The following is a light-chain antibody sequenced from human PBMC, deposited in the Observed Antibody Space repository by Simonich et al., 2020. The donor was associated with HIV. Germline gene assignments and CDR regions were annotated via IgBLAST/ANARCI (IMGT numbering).Light chain of an antibody. CDR3: CSYAGSSYVV. CDR1: SSNIGAGYD. J-gene: IGLJ2*01. Sequence: QSVLTQPPSASGTPGQRVTISCTGSSSNIGAGYDVHWYQQLPGTAPKLLIYGDNNRPSGVPDRFSGSKSGTSASLTISGLQAEDEADYYCCSYAGSSYVVFGGGTKLTVL. CDR2: GDN. V-gene: IGLV1-40*01.